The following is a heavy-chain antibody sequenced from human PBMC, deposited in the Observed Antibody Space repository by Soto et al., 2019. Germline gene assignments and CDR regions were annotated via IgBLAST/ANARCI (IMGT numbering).Heavy chain of an antibody. CDR3: ARGRGWLQRNLFDY. CDR1: GGSFSGYY. J-gene: IGHJ4*02. V-gene: IGHV4-34*01. D-gene: IGHD5-12*01. CDR2: INHSGST. Sequence: QAQLQQWGAGLLKPSETLSLTCAVYGGSFSGYYWSWIRQPPGKGLEWIGEINHSGSTNYNPSLKSRVTISVDTSKNQFSLKLSSVTAADTAVYYCARGRGWLQRNLFDYWGQGTLVTVSS.